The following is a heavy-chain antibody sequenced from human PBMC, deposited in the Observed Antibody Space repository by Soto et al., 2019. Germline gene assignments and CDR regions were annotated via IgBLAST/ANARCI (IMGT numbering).Heavy chain of an antibody. CDR1: GFTFSSYG. Sequence: GGSLRLSCAASGFTFSSYGMHWVRQAPGKGLEWVAVISYDGSNKYYADSVKGRFTISRDNSKNTLYLQMNSLRAEDTAVYYCAKDTRAEQWLIDLFDYWGQGTLVTVSS. D-gene: IGHD6-19*01. J-gene: IGHJ4*02. CDR2: ISYDGSNK. V-gene: IGHV3-30*18. CDR3: AKDTRAEQWLIDLFDY.